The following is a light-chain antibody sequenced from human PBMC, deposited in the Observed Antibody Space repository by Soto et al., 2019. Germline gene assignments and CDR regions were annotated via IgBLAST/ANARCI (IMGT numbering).Light chain of an antibody. CDR3: QQFIDGWT. CDR2: DAS. Sequence: DIQMTQSPSTLSASVGDRVTITCRASQTINSWLAWYQQKPGKAPKVLIFDASSLKTGVPSRFRGSGSETEFTLTISGLQPDDFAAYYCQQFIDGWTFGQGTKVDIK. J-gene: IGKJ1*01. CDR1: QTINSW. V-gene: IGKV1-5*01.